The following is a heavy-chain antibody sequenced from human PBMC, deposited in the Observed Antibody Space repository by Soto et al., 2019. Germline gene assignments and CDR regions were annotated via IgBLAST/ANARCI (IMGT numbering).Heavy chain of an antibody. V-gene: IGHV4-59*01. CDR2: IYYSGGP. CDR3: ARASRAFSTSGPYSTFDH. D-gene: IGHD3-3*01. Sequence: PSETLSLTCTVSGDSISDFYWTWIRQPPGKGLEYIGYIYYSGGPIYSPSLKSRVTISIDTPKNQFSLRLASVTAADTAVYYCARASRAFSTSGPYSTFDHWGQGTLVTVSS. CDR1: GDSISDFY. J-gene: IGHJ4*02.